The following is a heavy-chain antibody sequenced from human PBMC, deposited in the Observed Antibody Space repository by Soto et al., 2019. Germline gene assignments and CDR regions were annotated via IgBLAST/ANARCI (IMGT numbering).Heavy chain of an antibody. J-gene: IGHJ3*02. CDR2: ISGYNGNT. Sequence: QVQLVQSGGEVRKPGASVKVSCKASGYTFSNYGISWVRQAPGQGLEWMGWISGYNGNTKHAPKFLPRVTMTTDTSTSTAYMEVRSLRSDDAAVYYCAREGLRFGEYDPFDIWGQGTMVTVSS. V-gene: IGHV1-18*04. CDR1: GYTFSNYG. D-gene: IGHD3-16*01. CDR3: AREGLRFGEYDPFDI.